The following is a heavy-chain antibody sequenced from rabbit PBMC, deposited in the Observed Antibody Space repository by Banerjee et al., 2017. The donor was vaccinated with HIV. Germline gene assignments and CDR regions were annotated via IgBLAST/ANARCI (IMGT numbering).Heavy chain of an antibody. Sequence: QEQLEESGGDLVKPEGSLTLTCTASGFSFSDSYWICWVRQAPVTGLEWIACINAANDGNKCYASWAKGRFTISKTSSTTVDLKMTSLTVADTATYFCARDGGYGDYGYASNLWGPGTLVTVS. D-gene: IGHD6-1*01. CDR1: GFSFSDSYW. J-gene: IGHJ4*01. V-gene: IGHV1S45*01. CDR2: INAANDGNK. CDR3: ARDGGYGDYGYASNL.